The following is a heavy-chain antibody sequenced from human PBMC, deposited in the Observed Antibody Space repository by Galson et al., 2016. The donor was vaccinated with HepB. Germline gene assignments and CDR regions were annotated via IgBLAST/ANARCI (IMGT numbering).Heavy chain of an antibody. CDR2: ISSSGITI. CDR3: ASDYTGLLY. V-gene: IGHV3-48*03. J-gene: IGHJ4*02. D-gene: IGHD3-16*01. CDR1: GFTFSSYE. Sequence: SLRLSCAASGFTFSSYEMNWVRQAPGKGLEWVSYISSSGITIYYADSVKGRFAISRDNAKNSLYLQMNSLRAEDTAVYYCASDYTGLLYWGQGTLVTVSS.